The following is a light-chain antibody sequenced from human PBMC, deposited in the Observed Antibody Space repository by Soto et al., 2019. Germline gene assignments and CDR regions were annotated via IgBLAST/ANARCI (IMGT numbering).Light chain of an antibody. Sequence: DIQMTQSPVSLSASVGDRVTITCRASQTISRNLNWYQQKPGKAPKLLIFAASSLQSGVPLRFSGSGSGTDFTLTISSLQPEDFATYYCQQCYDTPLTFGGGTKVEIK. CDR3: QQCYDTPLT. CDR1: QTISRN. CDR2: AAS. V-gene: IGKV1-39*01. J-gene: IGKJ4*01.